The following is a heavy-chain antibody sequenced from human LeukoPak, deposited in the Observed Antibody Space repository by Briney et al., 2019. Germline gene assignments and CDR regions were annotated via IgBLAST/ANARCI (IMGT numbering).Heavy chain of an antibody. CDR3: ARVMIIAPQWGDAMDV. CDR2: ITHRDNI. CDR1: GFTLSTHS. V-gene: IGHV3-21*01. J-gene: IGHJ6*02. D-gene: IGHD3-16*01. Sequence: PGGSPRLSCAASGFTLSTHSINWVRQAPGKGLEWVSSITHRDNIFYADSVKGRFTISRDNAKNSLSLQMNSLRAEDTAVYYCARVMIIAPQWGDAMDVWGQGTTVTVSS.